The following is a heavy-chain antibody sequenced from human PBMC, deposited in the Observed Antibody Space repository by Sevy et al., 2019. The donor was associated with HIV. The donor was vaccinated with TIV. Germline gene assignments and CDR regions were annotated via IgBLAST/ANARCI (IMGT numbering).Heavy chain of an antibody. V-gene: IGHV3-7*01. Sequence: GGSLRLSCAASGFSFSWYWMSWVRQTPEKGLEWVANINQDESEKNYVDSVRGRFTISRDNAKNSLYLQMNSLRVDDTAVYYCAKRRVQSGLSGGGANYDMDVCGRGTTVTVSS. CDR1: GFSFSWYW. CDR2: INQDESEK. CDR3: AKRRVQSGLSGGGANYDMDV. D-gene: IGHD2-8*02. J-gene: IGHJ6*03.